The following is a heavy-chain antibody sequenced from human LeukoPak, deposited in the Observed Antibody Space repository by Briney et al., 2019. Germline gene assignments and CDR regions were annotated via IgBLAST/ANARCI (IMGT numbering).Heavy chain of an antibody. V-gene: IGHV3-15*01. D-gene: IGHD3-22*01. CDR2: IKSKTDGGTT. CDR3: FTMIVPRTGYFDY. Sequence: GGSLRLSCTASGFTFSNAWMSWVRQAPGKGLEWVGRIKSKTDGGTTDYAAPVKGRFTISRDDSKNTLYLQMNSLRAEDTAVYYCFTMIVPRTGYFDYWGQGTLVTVSS. CDR1: GFTFSNAW. J-gene: IGHJ4*02.